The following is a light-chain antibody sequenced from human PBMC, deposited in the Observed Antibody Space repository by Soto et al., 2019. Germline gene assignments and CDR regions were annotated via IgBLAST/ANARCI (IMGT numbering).Light chain of an antibody. CDR1: QTISTW. CDR2: DAS. V-gene: IGKV1-12*01. Sequence: DIQVTQSPPTLSASVGDRVTITCRASQTISTWMAWYQQKPGKAPKLLVYDASTLQSGVASRFSGSGSGTDFTLTISSLQPEDFATYYCQQANSFPLTFGGGTKVDI. J-gene: IGKJ4*01. CDR3: QQANSFPLT.